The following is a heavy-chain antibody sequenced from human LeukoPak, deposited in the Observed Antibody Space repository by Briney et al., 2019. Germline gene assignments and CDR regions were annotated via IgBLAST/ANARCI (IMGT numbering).Heavy chain of an antibody. CDR3: ARGTPSIVGAIIGTDY. J-gene: IGHJ4*02. D-gene: IGHD1-26*01. CDR2: INPSGGST. CDR1: GYTFTSYY. V-gene: IGHV1-46*01. Sequence: ASVTVSCKASGYTFTSYYMHWVRQAPGQGLEWMGIINPSGGSTSYAQKFQGRVTMTRDTSTSTVYMELSSLRSEDTAVYYCARGTPSIVGAIIGTDYWGQGTLVTVSS.